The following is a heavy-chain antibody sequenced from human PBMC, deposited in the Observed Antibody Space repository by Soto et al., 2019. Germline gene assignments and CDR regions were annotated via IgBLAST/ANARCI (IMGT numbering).Heavy chain of an antibody. D-gene: IGHD5-12*01. V-gene: IGHV4-30-4*01. CDR1: GGSISSGDYY. Sequence: TLSLTCTVSGGSISSGDYYWSWIRQPPGKGLEWIGYIYYSGSTYYNPSLKSRVTISVDTSKNQFSLKLSSVTAADTAVYYCARYSGYEGLRFDPWGQGTLVTVSS. J-gene: IGHJ5*02. CDR2: IYYSGST. CDR3: ARYSGYEGLRFDP.